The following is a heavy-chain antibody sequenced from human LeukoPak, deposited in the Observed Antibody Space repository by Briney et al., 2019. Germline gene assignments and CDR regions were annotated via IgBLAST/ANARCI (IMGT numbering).Heavy chain of an antibody. CDR3: ARERRSVRNYYYYYMDV. V-gene: IGHV3-20*04. Sequence: GGSLRLSCAASGFTFDDYGMSWVRQAPGKGLEWVSGINWNGGSTGYADSVKGRFTISRDNAKNSLYLQMNSLRAEDTALYYCARERRSVRNYYYYYMDVWGKGTTVTVSS. CDR1: GFTFDDYG. D-gene: IGHD5-24*01. CDR2: INWNGGST. J-gene: IGHJ6*03.